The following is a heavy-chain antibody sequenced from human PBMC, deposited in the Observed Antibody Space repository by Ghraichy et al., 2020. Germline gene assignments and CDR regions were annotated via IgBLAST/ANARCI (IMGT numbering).Heavy chain of an antibody. CDR1: GGSFSGHY. Sequence: SETLSLTCAVYGGSFSGHYWSWIRQTPGEGLEWIGDTSHGGATSYNPSFKRPVTISVDMSKNQFSLTLTSVTAADTAIYYCARVRGATPKDYYYYGMDVWGHGTRVTVSS. CDR3: ARVRGATPKDYYYYGMDV. V-gene: IGHV4-34*01. D-gene: IGHD5-12*01. J-gene: IGHJ6*02. CDR2: TSHGGAT.